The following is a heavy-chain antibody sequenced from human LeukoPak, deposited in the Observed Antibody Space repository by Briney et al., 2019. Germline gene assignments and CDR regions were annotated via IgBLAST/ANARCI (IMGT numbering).Heavy chain of an antibody. D-gene: IGHD3-16*01. Sequence: SETLSLTCTVSGGSISSYYWSWIRQPPGKGLEWTGYIYYSGSTNYNPSLKSRVTISVDTSKNQFSLKLSSVTAADTAVYYCASWGYYYYYMDVWGKGTTVTVSS. CDR3: ASWGYYYYYMDV. V-gene: IGHV4-59*01. J-gene: IGHJ6*03. CDR2: IYYSGST. CDR1: GGSISSYY.